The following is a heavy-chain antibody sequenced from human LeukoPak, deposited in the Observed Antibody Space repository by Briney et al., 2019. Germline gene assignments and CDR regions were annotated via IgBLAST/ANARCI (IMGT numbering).Heavy chain of an antibody. CDR2: IGTAGDT. Sequence: GGSLRLSCAASGFTFSSYDMHWVRQATGKGLEWVSAIGTAGDTYYPGSVKGRFTISRENAKNSLYLQMNSLRAGDTAVYYCARSGGDDDAFDIWGQGTIVTVSS. CDR1: GFTFSSYD. D-gene: IGHD3-10*01. J-gene: IGHJ3*02. CDR3: ARSGGDDDAFDI. V-gene: IGHV3-13*01.